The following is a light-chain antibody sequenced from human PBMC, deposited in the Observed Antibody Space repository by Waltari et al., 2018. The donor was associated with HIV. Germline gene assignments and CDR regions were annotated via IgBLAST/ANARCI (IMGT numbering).Light chain of an antibody. V-gene: IGLV1-40*01. Sequence: QSVLTQPHSVSGAPGQRGTISCTGCSSNIGAGYDVHWYQQLPGTAPKLLIYGNTNRPSGVPDRFSGSKSGTSASLAITGLQAEDESDYYCQSYDSSLSGVVFGGGT. CDR3: QSYDSSLSGVV. J-gene: IGLJ2*01. CDR1: SSNIGAGYD. CDR2: GNT.